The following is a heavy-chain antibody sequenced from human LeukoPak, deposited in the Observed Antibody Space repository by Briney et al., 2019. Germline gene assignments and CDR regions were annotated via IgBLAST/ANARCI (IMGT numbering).Heavy chain of an antibody. CDR1: GFTFSSYA. V-gene: IGHV3-23*01. J-gene: IGHJ4*02. CDR3: AKDGGNNYGYFDY. D-gene: IGHD5-18*01. CDR2: ISGSGGST. Sequence: GGSLRLSCAASGFTFSSYAMSWVRQAPGKGLECVPAISGSGGSTYDADSVKGRFTISRDNSKNTLYLQMNSLRGEDTAVYYCAKDGGNNYGYFDYWGQGTLVTVSS.